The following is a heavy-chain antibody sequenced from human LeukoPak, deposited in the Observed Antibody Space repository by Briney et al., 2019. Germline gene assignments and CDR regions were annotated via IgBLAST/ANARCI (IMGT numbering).Heavy chain of an antibody. Sequence: ASVKVSCKASGYTFTSYDINWVRQATGQGLAWMGWMNSNSGNTGYAQKFQGRVTMTRNTSISTAYMELSSLRSEDTAVYYCARVSCSSTSCYDYWGQGALVTVSS. CDR3: ARVSCSSTSCYDY. J-gene: IGHJ4*02. CDR2: MNSNSGNT. V-gene: IGHV1-8*01. CDR1: GYTFTSYD. D-gene: IGHD2-2*01.